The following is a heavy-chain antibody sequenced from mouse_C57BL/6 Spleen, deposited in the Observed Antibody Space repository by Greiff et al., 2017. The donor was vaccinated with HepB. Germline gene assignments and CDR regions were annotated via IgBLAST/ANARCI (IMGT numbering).Heavy chain of an antibody. CDR1: GFSLSTSGMG. CDR2: IYWDDDK. CDR3: ARSRAYDYDGNYFDY. V-gene: IGHV8-12*01. Sequence: QVTLKESGPGILQSSQTLSLTCSFSGFSLSTSGMGVSWIRQPSGKGLEWLAHIYWDDDKRYNPSLKSRLTISKDTSRNQVFLKITSVDTADTATYYCARSRAYDYDGNYFDYWGQGTTLTVSS. D-gene: IGHD2-4*01. J-gene: IGHJ2*01.